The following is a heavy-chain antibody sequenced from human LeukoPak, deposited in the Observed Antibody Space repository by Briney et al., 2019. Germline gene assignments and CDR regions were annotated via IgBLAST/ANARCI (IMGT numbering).Heavy chain of an antibody. CDR1: GGNFRNYG. CDR2: MLPIFGTA. CDR3: ATDPNPYSSTSGYFDF. V-gene: IGHV1-69*13. Sequence: ASVRVSCKASGGNFRNYGFHWVRQAPGQGLEWMGGMLPIFGTANYAQKFQGRVTITADESSNTASLDLSSLTSEDTAVYYCATDPNPYSSTSGYFDFWGQGTLVTVSS. D-gene: IGHD6-13*01. J-gene: IGHJ4*02.